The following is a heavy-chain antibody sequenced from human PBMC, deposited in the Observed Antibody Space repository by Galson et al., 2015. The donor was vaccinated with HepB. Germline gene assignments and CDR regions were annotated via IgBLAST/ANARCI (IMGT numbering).Heavy chain of an antibody. V-gene: IGHV3-23*01. D-gene: IGHD2-21*01. Sequence: SLRLSCAASGFTFSSYAMSWVRQAPGKGLEWVSAISGSGGSTYYADSVKGRFTISRDNSKNTLYLQMNSLRAEDTAVYYCANGVIAMTHGFDPWGQGTLVTVSS. CDR2: ISGSGGST. J-gene: IGHJ5*02. CDR3: ANGVIAMTHGFDP. CDR1: GFTFSSYA.